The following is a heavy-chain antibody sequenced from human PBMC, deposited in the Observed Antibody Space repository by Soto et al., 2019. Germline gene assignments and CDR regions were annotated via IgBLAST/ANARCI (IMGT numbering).Heavy chain of an antibody. V-gene: IGHV4-39*01. CDR2: IYYTGST. Sequence: QLQLQESGPGLVKPSEILSLTCTVSGGFISRSSYYWGWIRQPPGKGLEWIASIYYTGSTFYNPSLKSRFTISVDLSKNQLSLKLSSVTAADTAVYYCATTALGGGYYFDYWGQGTLVTVSS. D-gene: IGHD1-26*01. J-gene: IGHJ4*02. CDR1: GGFISRSSYY. CDR3: ATTALGGGYYFDY.